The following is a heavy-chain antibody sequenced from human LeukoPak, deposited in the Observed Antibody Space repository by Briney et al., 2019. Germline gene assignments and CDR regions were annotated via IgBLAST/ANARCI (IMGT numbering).Heavy chain of an antibody. J-gene: IGHJ4*02. V-gene: IGHV3-30-3*01. CDR3: ASAYSYVNY. CDR2: ISYDGSNK. CDR1: GFTFSSCA. D-gene: IGHD5-18*01. Sequence: GGSLRLSCAASGFTFSSCAMHWVRQAPGKGLEWVAVISYDGSNKYYADSVKGRFTISRNNSKNTLYLQMNSLRAEDTAVYYCASAYSYVNYWGQGTLVTVSS.